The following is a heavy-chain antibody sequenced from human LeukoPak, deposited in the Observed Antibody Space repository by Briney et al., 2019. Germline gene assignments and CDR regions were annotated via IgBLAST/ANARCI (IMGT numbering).Heavy chain of an antibody. Sequence: SQTLSLTCTVSGGSISSGSYYWSWIRQPAGKGLEWIGRIYTSGSINYNPSLKSRVTISGDMSKNQFSLKLSSVTAADTAVYYCARGIGWIDYWGQGTLVTVSS. D-gene: IGHD6-19*01. CDR2: IYTSGSI. J-gene: IGHJ4*02. V-gene: IGHV4-61*02. CDR3: ARGIGWIDY. CDR1: GGSISSGSYY.